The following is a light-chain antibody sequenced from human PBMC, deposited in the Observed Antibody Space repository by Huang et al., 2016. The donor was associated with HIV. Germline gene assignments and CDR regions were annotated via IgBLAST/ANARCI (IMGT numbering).Light chain of an antibody. CDR3: QQSKGFPRT. CDR2: GSS. Sequence: DIQMTQSPSSLSASVGDRVTITCRASQNIGSSLSWFQHNPGKAPKPLIHGSSKLHSGVPSKFSGAGSGTNFTLTISSLGPEDFATYYCQQSKGFPRTYGGGTKMDIK. V-gene: IGKV1-39*01. CDR1: QNIGSS. J-gene: IGKJ4*01.